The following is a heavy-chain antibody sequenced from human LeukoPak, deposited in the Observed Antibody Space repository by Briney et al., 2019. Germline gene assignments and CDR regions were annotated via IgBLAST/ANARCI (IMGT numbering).Heavy chain of an antibody. CDR1: GYSISSGYY. CDR2: IYHSGST. CDR3: ARYSSGSFDY. Sequence: PSETLSLTCTVSGYSISSGYYWGWIRQPPGKVLEWIGSIYHSGSTYYNPSLKSRVTISVDTSKNQFSLKLSSVTAADTAVYYCARYSSGSFDYWGQGTLVTVSS. J-gene: IGHJ4*02. D-gene: IGHD3-22*01. V-gene: IGHV4-38-2*02.